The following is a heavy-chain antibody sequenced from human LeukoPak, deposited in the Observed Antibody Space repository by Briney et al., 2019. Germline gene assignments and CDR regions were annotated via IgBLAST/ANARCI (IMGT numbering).Heavy chain of an antibody. J-gene: IGHJ4*02. CDR1: GFTFSSYG. V-gene: IGHV3-30*02. D-gene: IGHD4-23*01. Sequence: PGGSLRLSCAASGFTFSSYGMHWVRQAPGKGLEWVAFIRYDGSNKYYADSVKGRLTISRDNSKNTLYLQMNSLRAEDTAVYYCAKTLSPYGGSDYWGQGTLVTVSS. CDR3: AKTLSPYGGSDY. CDR2: IRYDGSNK.